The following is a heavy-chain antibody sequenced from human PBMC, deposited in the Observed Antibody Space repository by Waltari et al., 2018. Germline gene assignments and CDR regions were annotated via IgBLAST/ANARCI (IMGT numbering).Heavy chain of an antibody. CDR1: CLTFRSNW. J-gene: IGHJ4*02. D-gene: IGHD7-27*01. Sequence: EVPLVDSGGGLVQPGRSLSPSCAASCLTFRSNWMSWVRQAPGRGLEWLANIKPDGSQQYYVDSVRGRFSISRDNAKNSLYLQLNSLRAEDTAIYYCARDFNWGWDFWGQGTLVTVSS. CDR3: ARDFNWGWDF. CDR2: IKPDGSQQ. V-gene: IGHV3-7*03.